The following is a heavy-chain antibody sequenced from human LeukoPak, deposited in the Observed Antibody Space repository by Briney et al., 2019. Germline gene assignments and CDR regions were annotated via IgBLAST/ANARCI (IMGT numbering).Heavy chain of an antibody. D-gene: IGHD3-3*01. J-gene: IGHJ4*02. V-gene: IGHV1-69*13. Sequence: GASVKVSCKASGGTFSSYAISWVRQASGQGLEWMGGIIPIFGTANYAQKFQGRVTITADESTSTAYMELSSLRSEDTAVYYCARFVLSGQGYFDYWGQGTLVTVSS. CDR2: IIPIFGTA. CDR1: GGTFSSYA. CDR3: ARFVLSGQGYFDY.